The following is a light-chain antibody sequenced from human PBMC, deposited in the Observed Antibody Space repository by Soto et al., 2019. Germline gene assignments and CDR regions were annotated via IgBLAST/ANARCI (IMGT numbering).Light chain of an antibody. Sequence: SCTGTRRDVGGYNYVSWYQQYSGTSPKLLIYEVTHRPAWVSNRFSGSQSGNTDSLTIYGLPAQDEPDYYCSSYPGGHPSYVCGTGSKGTAL. J-gene: IGLJ1*01. CDR1: RRDVGGYNY. CDR2: EVT. V-gene: IGLV2-14*01. CDR3: SSYPGGHPSYV.